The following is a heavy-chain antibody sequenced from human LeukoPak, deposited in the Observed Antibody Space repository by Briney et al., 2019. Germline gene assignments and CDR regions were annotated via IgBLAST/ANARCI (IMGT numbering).Heavy chain of an antibody. D-gene: IGHD2-15*01. CDR2: ISGSGGST. J-gene: IGHJ6*03. CDR3: ARGYCSGGSCPTPEYYYYYYYMDV. V-gene: IGHV3-23*01. Sequence: GGSLRLSCAASGFIFSSYTMSWVRQAPGRGLEWVSAISGSGGSTYYADSVKGRFTISRDNFKHTLYLQMNSLRAEDTAVYYCARGYCSGGSCPTPEYYYYYYYMDVWGKGTTVTVSS. CDR1: GFIFSSYT.